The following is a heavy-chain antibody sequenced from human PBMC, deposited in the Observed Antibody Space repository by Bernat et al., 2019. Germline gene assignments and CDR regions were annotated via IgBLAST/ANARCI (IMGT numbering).Heavy chain of an antibody. CDR1: GYTFTGYY. CDR3: ARSGDYFPRTNWFDP. Sequence: QVQLVQSGAEVKKPGASVKVSCKASGYTFTGYYMHWVRQAPGQGLEWMGWINPNSGGTNDAQKFQGWVTMTKDTSISTAYMALSRLRSDDTAVYYCARSGDYFPRTNWFDPWGQGTLVTVSS. V-gene: IGHV1-2*04. CDR2: INPNSGGT. D-gene: IGHD2-21*02. J-gene: IGHJ5*02.